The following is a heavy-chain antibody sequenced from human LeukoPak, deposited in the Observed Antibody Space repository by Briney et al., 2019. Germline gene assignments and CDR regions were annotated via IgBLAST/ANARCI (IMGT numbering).Heavy chain of an antibody. CDR1: GYSFTNYW. V-gene: IGHV5-51*01. CDR3: ARRLGSSSWSFDY. J-gene: IGHJ4*02. CDR2: IYPGDSDT. D-gene: IGHD6-13*01. Sequence: PGESLKISCKGSGYSFTNYWIGWVRQMPGKGLEWMGVIYPGDSDTRYSPPFQGQVTISADKSISTAYLQWSSLKASDTAMYYCARRLGSSSWSFDYWGQGTLVTVSS.